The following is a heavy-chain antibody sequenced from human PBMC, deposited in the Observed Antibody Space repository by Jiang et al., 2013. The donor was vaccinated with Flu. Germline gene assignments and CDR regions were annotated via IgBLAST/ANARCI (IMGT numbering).Heavy chain of an antibody. J-gene: IGHJ4*02. CDR1: GGSFSGYY. D-gene: IGHD4-17*01. CDR3: ARRRSYGSFDY. Sequence: SLTCAVYGGSFSGYYWSWIRQPPGKGLEWIGEINHSGSTNYNPSLKSRVTISVDTSKNQFSLKLSSVTAADTAVYYCARRRSYGSFDYWGQGTLVTVSS. CDR2: INHSGST. V-gene: IGHV4-34*01.